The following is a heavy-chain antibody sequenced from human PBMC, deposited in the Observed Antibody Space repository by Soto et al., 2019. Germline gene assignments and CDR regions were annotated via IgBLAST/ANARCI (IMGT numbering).Heavy chain of an antibody. V-gene: IGHV3-7*04. CDR3: ARDRTTFDDGSGSSDY. Sequence: EVQLVESGGGLVQPGGSLRLSCAASGFTFSSYWMTWVRQGPGKGLEWVANIKQDGSEKYYVDSVKGRFTISRDNAKNSLYLQMNRLRAEDTAVYYCARDRTTFDDGSGSSDYWGQGTLVTVSS. D-gene: IGHD3-10*01. CDR1: GFTFSSYW. CDR2: IKQDGSEK. J-gene: IGHJ4*02.